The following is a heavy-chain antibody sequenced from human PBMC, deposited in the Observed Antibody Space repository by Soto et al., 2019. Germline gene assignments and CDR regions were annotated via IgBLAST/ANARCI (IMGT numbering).Heavy chain of an antibody. CDR3: ARGILGGTTPYYFDY. CDR2: IYHSGST. CDR1: GYSISSGYY. V-gene: IGHV4-38-2*01. J-gene: IGHJ4*02. D-gene: IGHD1-1*01. Sequence: SETLSLTCAVSGYSISSGYYLGWIRQPPGKGLEWIGSIYHSGSTYYNPSLKSRVTISVDTSKNQFSLKLSSVTAADTAVYYCARGILGGTTPYYFDYWGQGTLVTVSS.